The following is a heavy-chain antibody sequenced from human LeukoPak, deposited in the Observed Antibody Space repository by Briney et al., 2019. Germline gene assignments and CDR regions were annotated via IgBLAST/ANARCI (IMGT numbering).Heavy chain of an antibody. CDR1: GFTFSSYA. Sequence: GGSLRLSCAASGFTFSSYAMSWVRQTPGKGPEWVSAISGGGDITYYADSATGRFTISRDNSKDTLFLQMHSLRPGDTAVYYCVREDTPATANYWGQGTLVTISS. V-gene: IGHV3-23*01. J-gene: IGHJ4*02. CDR2: ISGGGDIT. CDR3: VREDTPATANY. D-gene: IGHD2-21*02.